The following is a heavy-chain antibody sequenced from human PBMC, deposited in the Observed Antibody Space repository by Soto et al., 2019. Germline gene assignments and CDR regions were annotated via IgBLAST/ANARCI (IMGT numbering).Heavy chain of an antibody. CDR2: INHSGST. D-gene: IGHD2-15*01. J-gene: IGHJ5*02. Sequence: QVQLQQWGAGLLKPSETLSLTCAVYGGSFSGYYWSWIRQPPGKGLEWIGEINHSGSTNYNPSLKRRVTISVDTSKNQFSLKLSAVTAADTAVYYCARQYCSGGSCYSWFDPWGQGTLVTVSS. CDR3: ARQYCSGGSCYSWFDP. CDR1: GGSFSGYY. V-gene: IGHV4-34*01.